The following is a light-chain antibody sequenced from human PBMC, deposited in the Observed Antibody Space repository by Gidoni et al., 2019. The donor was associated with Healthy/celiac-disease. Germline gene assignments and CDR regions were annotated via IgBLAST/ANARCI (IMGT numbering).Light chain of an antibody. V-gene: IGLV2-23*01. J-gene: IGLJ2*01. CDR3: CSYAGSHVV. Sequence: QSSLTQPASVSGSPGQSITISCTGTSSDVGIDNLVSWYQQHPAKAPKLMIYEGSKRPSGVSNRFSGAKSGNTASLTISGLQAEDEADYYCCSYAGSHVVFGGGTKLTVL. CDR1: SSDVGIDNL. CDR2: EGS.